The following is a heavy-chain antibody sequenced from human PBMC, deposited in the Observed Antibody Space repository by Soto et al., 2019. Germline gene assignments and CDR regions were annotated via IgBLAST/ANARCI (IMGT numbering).Heavy chain of an antibody. CDR2: IYYSGST. Sequence: WETLSLTCTVSGGSISSSSYYWGWIRQPPGKGLEWIGSIYYSGSTYYNPSLKSRVTISVDTSKNQFSLKLSSVTAADTAVYYCARHTSGERAITEAYYGMDVWGQGTTVT. D-gene: IGHD5-12*01. J-gene: IGHJ6*02. V-gene: IGHV4-39*01. CDR3: ARHTSGERAITEAYYGMDV. CDR1: GGSISSSSYY.